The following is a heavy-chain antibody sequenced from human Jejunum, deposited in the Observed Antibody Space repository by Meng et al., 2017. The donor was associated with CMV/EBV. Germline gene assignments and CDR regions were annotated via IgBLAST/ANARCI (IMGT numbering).Heavy chain of an antibody. D-gene: IGHD6-6*01. Sequence: FISYAMSWGRQAPGKGLEWVSSISSGGSTYYADSVKGRFTISRDNSKDTLYLQINSLRVEETAVYYCAKRIEARRMRLNYYGMDVWGQGTTVTVSS. J-gene: IGHJ6*02. CDR1: FISYA. CDR3: AKRIEARRMRLNYYGMDV. V-gene: IGHV3-23*01. CDR2: ISSGGST.